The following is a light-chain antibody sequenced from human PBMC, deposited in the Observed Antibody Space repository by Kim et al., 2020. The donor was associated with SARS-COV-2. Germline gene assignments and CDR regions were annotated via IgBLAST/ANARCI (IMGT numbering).Light chain of an antibody. J-gene: IGKJ4*01. CDR2: AAT. V-gene: IGKV1D-16*01. CDR3: QQYNSYPLT. CDR1: QAISSW. Sequence: DIQMTQSPSSLSASVGDRVTITCRASQAISSWLAWYQQKPEKAPKSLIFAATNLQSGVPSRFSGSGSGTDFTLTNSNLQPEDFATYYCQQYNSYPLTFGGGTKVDIK.